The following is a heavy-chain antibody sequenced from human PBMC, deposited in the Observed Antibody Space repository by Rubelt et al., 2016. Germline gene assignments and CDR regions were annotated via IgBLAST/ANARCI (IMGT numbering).Heavy chain of an antibody. CDR2: IYYSGST. CDR3: ARDRAVTGTGWFDP. CDR1: GGSISSSSYY. J-gene: IGHJ5*02. V-gene: IGHV4-39*07. Sequence: QLQLQESGPGLVKPSETLSLTCTVSGGSISSSSYYWGWIRQPPGKGLEWIGSIYYSGSTYYNPSLKSRCTISVDTAKNQFSLKLSSVTAADSAVYYCARDRAVTGTGWFDPWGQGTLVTVSS. D-gene: IGHD6-19*01.